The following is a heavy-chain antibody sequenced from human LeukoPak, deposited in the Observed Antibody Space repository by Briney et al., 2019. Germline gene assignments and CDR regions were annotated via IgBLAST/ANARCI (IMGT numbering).Heavy chain of an antibody. J-gene: IGHJ5*02. CDR2: IYYSGST. CDR3: ARLAIRPYNWFDP. Sequence: SETLSLTCTVSGGSISSYYWSWIRQPPGKGLEWIGYIYYSGSTNYNPSLKSRVTISVDTSKNQFSLKLSSVTAEDTAVYYCARLAIRPYNWFDPWGQGTLVTVSS. CDR1: GGSISSYY. D-gene: IGHD2-2*02. V-gene: IGHV4-59*08.